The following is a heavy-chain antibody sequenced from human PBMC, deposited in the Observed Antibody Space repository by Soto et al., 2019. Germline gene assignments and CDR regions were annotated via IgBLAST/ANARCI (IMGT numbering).Heavy chain of an antibody. D-gene: IGHD5-18*01. CDR3: ASVDTRDYYGMDV. V-gene: IGHV3-30-3*01. Sequence: GGSLRLSCAASGFTFSSYAMHWVRQAPGKGLEWVAVISYDGSNKYYADSVKGRFTISRDNSKNTLYLQMNSLRAEDTAVYYCASVDTRDYYGMDVWGQGTTVPVSS. J-gene: IGHJ6*02. CDR2: ISYDGSNK. CDR1: GFTFSSYA.